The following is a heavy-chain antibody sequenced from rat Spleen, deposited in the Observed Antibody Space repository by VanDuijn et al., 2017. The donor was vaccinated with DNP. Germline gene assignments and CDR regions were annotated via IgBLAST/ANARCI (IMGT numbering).Heavy chain of an antibody. J-gene: IGHJ2*01. D-gene: IGHD1-2*01. V-gene: IGHV5-7*01. Sequence: EVQLVETGGGLVQPGRSMKLSCAASGFIFSNYYMAWVRQTPKTGLEWVATIIYDGSRTYYRDSVKGRFTISRDNAKSTLYLQMDSLRSEDTATYYCARRDYSSYLYGYWGQGVMVTVSS. CDR3: ARRDYSSYLYGY. CDR2: IIYDGSRT. CDR1: GFIFSNYY.